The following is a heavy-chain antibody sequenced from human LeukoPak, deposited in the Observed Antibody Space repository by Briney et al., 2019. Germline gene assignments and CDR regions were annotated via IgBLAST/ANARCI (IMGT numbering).Heavy chain of an antibody. V-gene: IGHV4-34*01. CDR3: ARVGYSFSMNDWSRTGLGAYPTKYYYYMDV. J-gene: IGHJ6*03. Sequence: SETLSLTCAVYGGSFSDYACTWIRQPPRKGLEWIGEINPSVGTNPHPTLLSRVIVSVDTSKNQISLKVSSVPAADTAVYYCARVGYSFSMNDWSRTGLGAYPTKYYYYMDVWGKGTTVTVSS. D-gene: IGHD5-18*01. CDR2: INPSVGT. CDR1: GGSFSDYA.